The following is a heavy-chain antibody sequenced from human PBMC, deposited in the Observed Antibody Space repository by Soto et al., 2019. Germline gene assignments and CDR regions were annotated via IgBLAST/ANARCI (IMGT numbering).Heavy chain of an antibody. CDR3: ARVLFNWNVKYGMDV. D-gene: IGHD1-1*01. J-gene: IGHJ6*02. Sequence: QVQLVESGGGVVQPGRSLRLSCAASGFTFSSYAMHWVRQAPGKGLEWLAVISYDGSNKYYADSVKGRFTISRDNSKNTLYLQMNSLRAEDTAVYYCARVLFNWNVKYGMDVWGQGTTVTVSS. CDR1: GFTFSSYA. V-gene: IGHV3-30-3*01. CDR2: ISYDGSNK.